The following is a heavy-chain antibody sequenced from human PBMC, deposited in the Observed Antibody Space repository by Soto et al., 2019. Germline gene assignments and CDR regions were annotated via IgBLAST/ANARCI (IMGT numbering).Heavy chain of an antibody. CDR1: GFTFSSSA. Sequence: GGSLRLSCAASGFTFSSSAMSWVRQAPGKGLEWVGFIRSKAYGGTTEYAASVKGRFTISRDDSKSIAYLQMNSLKTEDTAVYYCTRDPIDDYDFWSGYYDYWGQGTLVTVSS. D-gene: IGHD3-3*01. CDR2: IRSKAYGGTT. J-gene: IGHJ4*02. V-gene: IGHV3-49*04. CDR3: TRDPIDDYDFWSGYYDY.